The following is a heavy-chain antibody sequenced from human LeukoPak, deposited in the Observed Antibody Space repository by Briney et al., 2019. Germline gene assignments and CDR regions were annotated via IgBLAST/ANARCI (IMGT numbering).Heavy chain of an antibody. D-gene: IGHD5-12*01. CDR1: GFTFSNHW. CDR2: IKQDGSEK. CDR3: ARAGGYASSWAY. J-gene: IGHJ4*02. Sequence: GGSLRLSCGASGFTFSNHWMSWVRQTPGKGLEWVANIKQDGSEKNYVDSVKGRFTISRDNAKNSLDLQMNSLRAEDTAVYYCARAGGYASSWAYWGQGTLVTVSS. V-gene: IGHV3-7*01.